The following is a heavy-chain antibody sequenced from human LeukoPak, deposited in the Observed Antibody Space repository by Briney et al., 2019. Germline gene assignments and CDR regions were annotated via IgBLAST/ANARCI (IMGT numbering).Heavy chain of an antibody. D-gene: IGHD6-13*01. Sequence: SETLSLTCTVSGGSISSGGYYWSWIRQPPGKGLEWIGYIYHSGSTYYNPSLKSRVTISVDRSKNQFSLKLSSVTAADTAVYYCARAIFSSSWYKAPPFDYWGQGTLVTVSS. J-gene: IGHJ4*02. CDR2: IYHSGST. CDR3: ARAIFSSSWYKAPPFDY. V-gene: IGHV4-30-2*01. CDR1: GGSISSGGYY.